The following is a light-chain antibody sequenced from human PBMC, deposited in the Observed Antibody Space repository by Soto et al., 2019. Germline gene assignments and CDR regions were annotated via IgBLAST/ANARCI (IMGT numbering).Light chain of an antibody. CDR1: QGIANH. J-gene: IGKJ2*01. V-gene: IGKV1-27*01. CDR3: QQSDSTPYT. Sequence: DIQMTQSPSSLSASVGDRVTITCRASQGIANHLAWYQQKPGKAPNLLIYAASTLQSGVPSRFSGSGFGTDFTLTIAILQPEDFSTYYCQQSDSTPYTFGQGTKVEI. CDR2: AAS.